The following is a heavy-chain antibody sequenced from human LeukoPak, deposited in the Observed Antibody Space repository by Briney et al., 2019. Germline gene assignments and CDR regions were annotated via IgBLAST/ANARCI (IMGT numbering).Heavy chain of an antibody. J-gene: IGHJ4*02. CDR1: GFTFSNAW. V-gene: IGHV3-15*07. CDR2: IKSKTDGGTT. CDR3: TTDPTPPYYDFWSGYDTSIDY. Sequence: PGGSLRLSCAASGFTFSNAWMNWVRQAPGKGLEWVGRIKSKTDGGTTDYAAPVKGRFTISRDDSKNTLYLQMNSLKTEDTAVYYCTTDPTPPYYDFWSGYDTSIDYWGQGTLVTVSS. D-gene: IGHD3-3*01.